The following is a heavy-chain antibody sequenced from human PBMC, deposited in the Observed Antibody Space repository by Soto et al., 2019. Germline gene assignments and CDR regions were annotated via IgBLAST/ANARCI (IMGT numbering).Heavy chain of an antibody. CDR1: GFTFSSYA. D-gene: IGHD3-3*01. CDR3: ASSFNDFWSGYPTGGWFDP. CDR2: ISYDGSNK. Sequence: GGSLRLSCAASGFTFSSYAMHWVRQAPGKGLEWVAVISYDGSNKYYADSVKGRFTISRDNSKNTLYLQMNSLRAEDTAVYYCASSFNDFWSGYPTGGWFDPWGQGTLVTVSS. V-gene: IGHV3-30-3*01. J-gene: IGHJ5*02.